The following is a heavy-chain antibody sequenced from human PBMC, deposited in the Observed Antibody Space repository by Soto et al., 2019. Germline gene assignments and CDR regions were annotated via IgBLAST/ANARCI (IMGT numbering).Heavy chain of an antibody. J-gene: IGHJ5*02. CDR2: INTYNGNT. CDR3: ARGVGSGTYYNQYNWFDP. D-gene: IGHD3-10*01. Sequence: QVQLVQSGAEVKKPGASVKVSCKASGYTFTNYGISWVRQAPGQGLEWMGWINTYNGNTNHAQKLQGRVTMTTDTSTSSAYMALRSLRSDYTAVYYCARGVGSGTYYNQYNWFDPWGQGTLVTVSS. CDR1: GYTFTNYG. V-gene: IGHV1-18*01.